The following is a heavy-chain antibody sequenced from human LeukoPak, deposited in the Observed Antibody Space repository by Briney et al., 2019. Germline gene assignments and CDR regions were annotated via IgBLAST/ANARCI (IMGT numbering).Heavy chain of an antibody. CDR3: ATSYDMGWLIGY. D-gene: IGHD3/OR15-3a*01. Sequence: GGSLGLSCAASGFTFGDTWMNWVRQVPGQGLEWVANIKQDGSEKFYVASVKGRFTISRDNGKSSLYLRMNSLRAEDTALYYCATSYDMGWLIGYWGQGTLVTVSS. V-gene: IGHV3-7*03. CDR2: IKQDGSEK. CDR1: GFTFGDTW. J-gene: IGHJ4*02.